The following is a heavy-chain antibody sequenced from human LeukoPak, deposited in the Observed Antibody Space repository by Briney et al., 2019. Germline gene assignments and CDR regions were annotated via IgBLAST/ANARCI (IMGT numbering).Heavy chain of an antibody. CDR3: AKDQPNILTVYSDYGMDV. J-gene: IGHJ6*01. CDR2: ISYDGSNK. CDR1: GFTFSSYG. V-gene: IGHV3-30*18. D-gene: IGHD3-9*01. Sequence: PGGSLRLSCAASGFTFSSYGMHWVRQAPGKGLEWVAVISYDGSNKYYADSVKGRFTISRDNSKNTLYLQMNSLRAEDTAVYYCAKDQPNILTVYSDYGMDVWGQVATVTVSS.